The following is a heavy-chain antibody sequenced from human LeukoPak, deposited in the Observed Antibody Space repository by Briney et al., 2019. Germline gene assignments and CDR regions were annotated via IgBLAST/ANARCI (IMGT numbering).Heavy chain of an antibody. D-gene: IGHD4-23*01. Sequence: SQTLSLTCAISGDSVSRGAVAWNWIRQSPSRGLEWLGRTYAGSSQYAPSLRNRITISPDTSRNQFSLQLNSVTPGDTALYYCARGANSTFDIWGKGQWSPSLQ. CDR1: GDSVSRGAVA. J-gene: IGHJ3*02. V-gene: IGHV6-1*01. CDR3: ARGANSTFDI. CDR2: TYAGSS.